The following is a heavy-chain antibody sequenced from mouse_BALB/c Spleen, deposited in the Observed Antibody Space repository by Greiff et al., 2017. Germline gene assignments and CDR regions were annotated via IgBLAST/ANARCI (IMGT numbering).Heavy chain of an antibody. CDR3: LYGSSPYAMDY. D-gene: IGHD1-1*01. Sequence: VQLQQSGAELAKPGASVKMSCKASGYTFTSYWMHWVKQRPGQGLEWIGYINPSTGYTEYNQKFKDKATLTADKSSSTDYMQLSSLTSEDSAVYYCLYGSSPYAMDYWGQGTSVTVSS. CDR2: INPSTGYT. CDR1: GYTFTSYW. J-gene: IGHJ4*01. V-gene: IGHV1-7*01.